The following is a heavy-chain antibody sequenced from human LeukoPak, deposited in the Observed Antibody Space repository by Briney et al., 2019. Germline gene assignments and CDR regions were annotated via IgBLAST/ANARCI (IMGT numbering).Heavy chain of an antibody. CDR3: AREILPGGNGDPRYFDY. V-gene: IGHV1-46*01. Sequence: ASVKVSCKASGYTFTSYYMHWVRQAPGQGLEWMGIINPSGGSTSYAQRFQGRVTMTRDTSTSTVYMELSSLRSEDTAVYYCAREILPGGNGDPRYFDYWGQGTLVTVSS. J-gene: IGHJ4*02. D-gene: IGHD4-17*01. CDR1: GYTFTSYY. CDR2: INPSGGST.